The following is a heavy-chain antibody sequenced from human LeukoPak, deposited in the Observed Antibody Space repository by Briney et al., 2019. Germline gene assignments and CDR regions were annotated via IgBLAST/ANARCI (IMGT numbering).Heavy chain of an antibody. D-gene: IGHD2-8*01. J-gene: IGHJ5*02. Sequence: GGSPRLSCAASGFTFSSYSMNWVRQAPGKGLEWVASISSSSSYIYYADSVKGRFTISRDNAKNSLYLQMNSLRAEDTAVYYCARGGGKGVNWLDPWGQGTLVTVSS. CDR3: ARGGGKGVNWLDP. CDR2: ISSSSSYI. CDR1: GFTFSSYS. V-gene: IGHV3-21*01.